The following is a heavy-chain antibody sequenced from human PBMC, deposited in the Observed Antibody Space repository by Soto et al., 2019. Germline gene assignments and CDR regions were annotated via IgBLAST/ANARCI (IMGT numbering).Heavy chain of an antibody. CDR3: ARHRGRFYYYYYGMDV. CDR1: GGSIRSDY. V-gene: IGHV4-59*08. Sequence: PSETLSLTCTVSGGSIRSDYWSWIWQPPGKGLEWIGYIYYSGSTNYNPSLKSRVTISVDTSKNQFSLKLSSVTAADTAVYYCARHRGRFYYYYYGMDVWGQGTTVTVSS. CDR2: IYYSGST. J-gene: IGHJ6*02.